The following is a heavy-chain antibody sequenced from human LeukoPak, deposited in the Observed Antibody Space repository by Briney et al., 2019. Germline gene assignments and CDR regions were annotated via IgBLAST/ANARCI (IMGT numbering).Heavy chain of an antibody. V-gene: IGHV4-39*07. D-gene: IGHD3-22*01. CDR2: IYYSGST. J-gene: IGHJ5*02. CDR1: GGSISSSSYY. CDR3: ATITYYYDSNWFDP. Sequence: SETLSLTCTVSGGSISSSSYYWGWLRQPPGKGLEWIGSIYYSGSTYYNPSLKSRVTISVDTSKNQFSLKLSSVTAADTAVYYCATITYYYDSNWFDPWGQGTLVTVSS.